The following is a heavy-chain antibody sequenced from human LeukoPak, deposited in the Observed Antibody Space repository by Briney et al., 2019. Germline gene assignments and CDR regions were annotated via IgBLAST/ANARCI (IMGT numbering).Heavy chain of an antibody. CDR1: GYTFTGYY. Sequence: GASVKVSCKASGYTFTGYYMHWVRQAPGQGLEWMGWINPNSGGTNYAQKFQGRVTMTRDTSISTAYMELSRLKSDDTAVYYCASGSYVMFGWFDPWGQGTLVTVSS. V-gene: IGHV1-2*02. J-gene: IGHJ5*02. CDR3: ASGSYVMFGWFDP. CDR2: INPNSGGT. D-gene: IGHD1-26*01.